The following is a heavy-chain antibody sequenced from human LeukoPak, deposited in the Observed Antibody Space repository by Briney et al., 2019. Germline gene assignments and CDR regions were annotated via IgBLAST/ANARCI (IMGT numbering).Heavy chain of an antibody. CDR2: INPNSGGT. CDR3: ATKLPLTYYYDSSAFDY. CDR1: GYTFTGYY. V-gene: IGHV1-2*02. D-gene: IGHD3-22*01. J-gene: IGHJ4*02. Sequence: ASVKVSCKASGYTFTGYYMHWVRQAPGQGLEWMGWINPNSGGTNYAQKFQGRVTMTRDTSISTAYMELSRLRSDDTAVYYCATKLPLTYYYDSSAFDYWGQGTLVTVSS.